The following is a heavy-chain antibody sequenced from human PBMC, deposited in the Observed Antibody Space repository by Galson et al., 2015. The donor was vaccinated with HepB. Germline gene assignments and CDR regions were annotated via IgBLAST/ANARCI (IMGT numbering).Heavy chain of an antibody. V-gene: IGHV3-48*04. D-gene: IGHD6-13*01. J-gene: IGHJ6*02. CDR2: ISTSSSTI. CDR3: ARDKRRSSAAAGHYYYGMDV. Sequence: SLRLSCAASGFTFSSYSMNWVRQAPGKGLEWVPYISTSSSTIYYADSVKGRFTISRDNAKNSLYLQMNSLRAEDTAVYYCARDKRRSSAAAGHYYYGMDVWGQGTTVTVSS. CDR1: GFTFSSYS.